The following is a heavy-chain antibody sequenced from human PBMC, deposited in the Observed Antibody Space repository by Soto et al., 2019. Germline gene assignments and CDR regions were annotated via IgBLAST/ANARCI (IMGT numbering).Heavy chain of an antibody. V-gene: IGHV1-69*13. Sequence: SVKVSCKASGGTFSSYAISWVRQAPGQGLEWMGGIIPIFGTANYAQKFQGRVTITADESTSTAYMELSSLRSEDTAVYYCARDPNRRGYSHGSVGYWFDPWGRGTLVTVSS. J-gene: IGHJ5*02. CDR1: GGTFSSYA. CDR2: IIPIFGTA. D-gene: IGHD5-18*01. CDR3: ARDPNRRGYSHGSVGYWFDP.